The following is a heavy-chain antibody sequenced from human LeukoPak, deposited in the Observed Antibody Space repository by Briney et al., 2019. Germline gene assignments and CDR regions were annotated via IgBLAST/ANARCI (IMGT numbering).Heavy chain of an antibody. V-gene: IGHV3-66*02. CDR1: GFTVSSNY. Sequence: GGSLRLSCAASGFTVSSNYMSWVRQAPGKGLEWVSDIYSGGSTYYADSVKGRFTISRDNSKNTLYLQMNSLRAEDAAVYYCARDSGMSYYYYYMDVWGKGTTVTVPS. CDR3: ARDSGMSYYYYYMDV. D-gene: IGHD3-10*01. J-gene: IGHJ6*03. CDR2: IYSGGST.